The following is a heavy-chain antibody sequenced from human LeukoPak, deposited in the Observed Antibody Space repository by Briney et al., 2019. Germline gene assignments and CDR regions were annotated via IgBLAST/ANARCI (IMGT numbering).Heavy chain of an antibody. CDR3: ASRNYDFWSGYYSGMDA. CDR2: INHSGST. Sequence: SETLSLTCAVYGGSFSGYYWSWIRQPPGKGLEWIGEINHSGSTNYNPSLKSRVTISVDTSKNQFSLKLSSVTAADTAVYYCASRNYDFWSGYYSGMDAWGKGTTVTVSS. J-gene: IGHJ6*04. D-gene: IGHD3-3*01. V-gene: IGHV4-34*01. CDR1: GGSFSGYY.